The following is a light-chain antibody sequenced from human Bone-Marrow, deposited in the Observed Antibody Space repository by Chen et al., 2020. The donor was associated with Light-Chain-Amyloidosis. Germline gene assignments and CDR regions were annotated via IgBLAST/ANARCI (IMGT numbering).Light chain of an antibody. V-gene: IGLV3-21*02. Sequence: SYVLTQPSSVSVAPGQTATIACGGNNIGSTSVHWYQQTPGQAPLLVVYDDSARPSGIPERLAGTNSGNTATLTLSRVAAGDEADYYCQVWDRSSDRPVFGGGTKLTVL. J-gene: IGLJ3*02. CDR3: QVWDRSSDRPV. CDR1: NIGSTS. CDR2: DDS.